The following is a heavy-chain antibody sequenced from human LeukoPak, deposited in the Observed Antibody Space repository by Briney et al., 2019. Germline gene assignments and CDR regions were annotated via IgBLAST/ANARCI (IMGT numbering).Heavy chain of an antibody. Sequence: GGSLRLSCAASGFLFRTYGMPWVRQAPGKGLEWVAFIRYDGSNKYYADSVKGRFTISRDNSKNTLYLQMNSLRAEDTAVYYCAKVSCSSTSCYWSYYYYMDVWGKGTTVTVSS. J-gene: IGHJ6*03. V-gene: IGHV3-30*02. CDR1: GFLFRTYG. CDR3: AKVSCSSTSCYWSYYYYMDV. D-gene: IGHD2-2*01. CDR2: IRYDGSNK.